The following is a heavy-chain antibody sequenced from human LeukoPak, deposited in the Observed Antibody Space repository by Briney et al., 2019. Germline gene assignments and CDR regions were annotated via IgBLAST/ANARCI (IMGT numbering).Heavy chain of an antibody. J-gene: IGHJ4*02. CDR1: GFTFDVYF. D-gene: IGHD3-22*01. CDR3: AKAEYYYDSSGYYLGY. Sequence: PGGSLRLSCAASGFTFDVYFMYWVGQAPGKGLEWVSLISWDGGTTYYADSVKGRFTISRDNSKNSLYLQMNSLRPEDTALYYCAKAEYYYDSSGYYLGYWGQGTLVTVSS. CDR2: ISWDGGTT. V-gene: IGHV3-43D*04.